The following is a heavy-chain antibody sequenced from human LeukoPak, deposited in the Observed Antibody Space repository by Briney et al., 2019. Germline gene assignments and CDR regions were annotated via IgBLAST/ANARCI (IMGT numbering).Heavy chain of an antibody. CDR2: IYTSGST. J-gene: IGHJ4*02. Sequence: PSKTLSLTCTVSGGSFSSYYWSWIRQPPGKGLEWIGYIYTSGSTNYKPSLKSRVTISVDTSQNQFSLKLSAVTDADTAVYYCARHGGSYSRDFDYWGQGTLDTVSS. CDR3: ARHGGSYSRDFDY. V-gene: IGHV4-4*09. CDR1: GGSFSSYY. D-gene: IGHD1-26*01.